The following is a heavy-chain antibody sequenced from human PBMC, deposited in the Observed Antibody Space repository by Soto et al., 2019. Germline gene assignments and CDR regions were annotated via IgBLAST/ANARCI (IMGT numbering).Heavy chain of an antibody. J-gene: IGHJ4*02. V-gene: IGHV1-69*13. CDR1: GGTFSSYA. CDR2: IIPIFGTA. D-gene: IGHD3-22*01. CDR3: AIELNRLYYDSSGYTADYYFDY. Sequence: SVKVSCKASGGTFSSYAISWVRQAPGQGLEWMGGIIPIFGTANYAQKFQGRVTITADESTSTAYMELSSLRSEDTAVYYCAIELNRLYYDSSGYTADYYFDYWGQGTLVTVSS.